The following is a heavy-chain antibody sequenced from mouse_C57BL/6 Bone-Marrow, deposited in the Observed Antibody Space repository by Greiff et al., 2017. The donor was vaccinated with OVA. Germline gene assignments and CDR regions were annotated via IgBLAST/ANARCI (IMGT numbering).Heavy chain of an antibody. D-gene: IGHD2-5*01. CDR1: GYAFSSSW. CDR2: IYTGDGDT. Sequence: VMLVESGPELVKPGASVKISCTASGYAFSSSWMNWVQQRPGKGLEWIGRIYTGDGDTNYNGKVKGKATLTADKSSSTAYMQLSSLTSEDSAVYFCARSGYSSNHWYFDVWGTGTTVTVSS. CDR3: ARSGYSSNHWYFDV. J-gene: IGHJ1*03. V-gene: IGHV1-82*01.